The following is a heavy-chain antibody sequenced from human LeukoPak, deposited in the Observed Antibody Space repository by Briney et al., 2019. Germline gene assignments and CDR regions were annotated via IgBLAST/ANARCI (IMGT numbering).Heavy chain of an antibody. D-gene: IGHD2-21*01. Sequence: GGSLRLSCAASGFTFSSYGMHWVRQAPGKGLEWVAVISYDGSNKYYADSVKGRFTISRDNSKNTLYLQMNSLRAEDTAVYYCARDYGDHPYPEVTLDLWGQGTLVTVSS. CDR3: ARDYGDHPYPEVTLDL. CDR1: GFTFSSYG. V-gene: IGHV3-30*03. CDR2: ISYDGSNK. J-gene: IGHJ4*02.